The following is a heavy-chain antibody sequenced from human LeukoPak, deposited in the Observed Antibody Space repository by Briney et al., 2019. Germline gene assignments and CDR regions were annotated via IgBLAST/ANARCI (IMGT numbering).Heavy chain of an antibody. CDR2: IWYDGSNK. D-gene: IGHD3-10*01. CDR1: GFTFSSYG. J-gene: IGHJ6*02. V-gene: IGHV3-33*01. Sequence: GGSLRLFCAASGFTFSSYGMHWVRQAPGKGLEWVAVIWYDGSNKYYADSVKGRFTISRDNSKNTLYLQMNSLRAEDTAVYYCARSTMVRGVPDYYGMDVWGQGTTVTVSS. CDR3: ARSTMVRGVPDYYGMDV.